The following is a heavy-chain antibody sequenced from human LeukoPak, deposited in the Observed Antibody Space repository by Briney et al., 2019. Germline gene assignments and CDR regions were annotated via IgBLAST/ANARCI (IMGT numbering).Heavy chain of an antibody. J-gene: IGHJ6*03. CDR2: IYTSGST. CDR3: ARDLKTYLGYCTTTTCYKYYYMDV. V-gene: IGHV4-4*07. Sequence: PSETLSLTCSVFGGSISSYYWSWIRQPPGHGLEWIGRIYTSGSTNYNPSLKSRITMSVDTSKNQFSLKLSSVTAADTAVYYCARDLKTYLGYCTTTTCYKYYYMDVWGKGTTVTVSS. D-gene: IGHD2-2*02. CDR1: GGSISSYY.